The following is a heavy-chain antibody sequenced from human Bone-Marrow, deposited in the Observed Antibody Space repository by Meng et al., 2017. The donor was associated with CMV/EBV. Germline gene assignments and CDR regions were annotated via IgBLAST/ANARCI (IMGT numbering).Heavy chain of an antibody. J-gene: IGHJ5*02. Sequence: SETLSLTCTASGGSISSYYWSWIRQPPGKGLEWIGYIYYSGSTNYNPSLKSRVTISVDTSKNQFSLKLSSVTAADTAVYYCAGGRWGSGYYNFWFDPWGQGTLVTVSS. V-gene: IGHV4-59*01. CDR1: GGSISSYY. CDR2: IYYSGST. D-gene: IGHD3-3*01. CDR3: AGGRWGSGYYNFWFDP.